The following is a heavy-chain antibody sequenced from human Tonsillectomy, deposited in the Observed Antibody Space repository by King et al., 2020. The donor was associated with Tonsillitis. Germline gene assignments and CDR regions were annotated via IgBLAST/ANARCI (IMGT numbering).Heavy chain of an antibody. Sequence: QMQLQESGPGLVKPSETLSLTCTVSGGSISSSSYYWVWIRQPPGKGLEWIGSIYYSGNTYYNASLRSRVTISVDTSKNQFSLKLSSVTAADTAVYYCARSSKWLQQWLYYLDYWGQGTLVTVSS. V-gene: IGHV4-39*01. J-gene: IGHJ4*02. D-gene: IGHD5-18*01. CDR1: GGSISSSSYY. CDR3: ARSSKWLQQWLYYLDY. CDR2: IYYSGNT.